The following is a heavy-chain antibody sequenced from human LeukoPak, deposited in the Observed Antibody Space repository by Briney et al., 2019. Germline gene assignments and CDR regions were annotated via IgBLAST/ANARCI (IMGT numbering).Heavy chain of an antibody. Sequence: ASVKVSCKASGYTFTSYGISWVRQAPGQGLEWMGWISAYNGNTNYAQNLQGRVTMTTDTSTSTAYMELRSLRSDDTAVYYCARVVVVVPAAPRKYNWFDPWGQGTLVTVSS. CDR1: GYTFTSYG. CDR2: ISAYNGNT. D-gene: IGHD2-2*01. V-gene: IGHV1-18*01. CDR3: ARVVVVVPAAPRKYNWFDP. J-gene: IGHJ5*02.